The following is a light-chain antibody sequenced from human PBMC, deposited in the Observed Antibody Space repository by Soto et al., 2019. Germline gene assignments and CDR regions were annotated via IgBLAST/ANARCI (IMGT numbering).Light chain of an antibody. CDR1: SSDVGGYNY. V-gene: IGLV2-11*01. Sequence: QSALTQPRSVSGSPGQSVAISCTGTSSDVGGYNYVSWYQQFPGKVPKLMIYDVTKRPSGVPDRFSGSKSGNTASLTISGLQAEDEADYYCSSNAGIHTILGGGTKLTVL. CDR3: SSNAGIHTI. CDR2: DVT. J-gene: IGLJ2*01.